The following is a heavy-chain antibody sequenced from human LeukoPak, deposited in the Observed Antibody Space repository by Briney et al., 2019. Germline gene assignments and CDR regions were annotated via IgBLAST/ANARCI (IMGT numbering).Heavy chain of an antibody. CDR1: GYTFTGYY. D-gene: IGHD6-6*01. CDR2: INPSFGTT. V-gene: IGHV1-46*01. CDR3: ARGSAGSSALHNAFDI. Sequence: VASVKVSCKASGYTFTGYYMHWVRQAPGQGLEWMGIINPSFGTTSYAQKFQGRVTLTRDMSTTTVHMEVSSLRYEDTAVYYCARGSAGSSALHNAFDIWGQGTMVTVSS. J-gene: IGHJ3*02.